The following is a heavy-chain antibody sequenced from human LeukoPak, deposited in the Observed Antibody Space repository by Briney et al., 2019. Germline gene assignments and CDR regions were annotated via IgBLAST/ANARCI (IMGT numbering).Heavy chain of an antibody. V-gene: IGHV3-66*01. J-gene: IGHJ4*02. CDR2: IYSGGS. CDR3: ARDKGTSYLSSFDY. D-gene: IGHD6-6*01. CDR1: GFTVSSNY. Sequence: GGSLRLSCAASGFTVSSNYMSWVRQAPGKGLEWVSVIYSGGSSYADSVKGRFTISRDNSKNTLYLQMNSLRAADTAVYYCARDKGTSYLSSFDYWGQGTLVTVSS.